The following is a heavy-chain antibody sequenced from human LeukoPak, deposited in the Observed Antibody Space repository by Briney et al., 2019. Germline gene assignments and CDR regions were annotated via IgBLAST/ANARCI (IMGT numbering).Heavy chain of an antibody. V-gene: IGHV3-21*01. CDR1: GFTFSSYS. CDR2: ISSSSSYI. J-gene: IGHJ4*02. CDR3: PRSGSGYFDY. Sequence: PGGSPRLSCAASGFTFSSYSMNWVRQAQGKGLEWVSSISSSSSYIYYADSVKGRFTISRDNAKSSLYLQMNGLRAEDTAVYYCPRSGSGYFDYWGQGSLVTVSS.